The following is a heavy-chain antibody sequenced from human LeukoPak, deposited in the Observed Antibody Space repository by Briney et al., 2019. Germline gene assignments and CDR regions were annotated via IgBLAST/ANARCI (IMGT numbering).Heavy chain of an antibody. CDR2: ISSGSSHI. Sequence: GGSLRLSCTASGFTFGSYTMNWVRQAPGKGLEWVSFISSGSSHIYYADSVRGRFTISRDNAKNSLYLEMSSLRAEDTGVYFCSCWWDDNGDNYPDCWGQGTLVTVSS. J-gene: IGHJ4*02. D-gene: IGHD4-17*01. CDR3: SCWWDDNGDNYPDC. V-gene: IGHV3-21*01. CDR1: GFTFGSYT.